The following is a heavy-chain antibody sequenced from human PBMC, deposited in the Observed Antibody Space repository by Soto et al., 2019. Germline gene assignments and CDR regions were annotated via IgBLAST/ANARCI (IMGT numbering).Heavy chain of an antibody. CDR3: AKAVSNYYDSSGYYYEAEYIQH. CDR1: GFTFSSYA. Sequence: GGSLRLSCAASGFTFSSYAMSWVRQAPGKGLEWVSAISGSGGSIYYADSVKGRFTISRDNSTNTLYLQMNSLRAEDTAVYYCAKAVSNYYDSSGYYYEAEYIQHWGQGTLVTVSS. CDR2: ISGSGGSI. J-gene: IGHJ1*01. V-gene: IGHV3-23*01. D-gene: IGHD3-22*01.